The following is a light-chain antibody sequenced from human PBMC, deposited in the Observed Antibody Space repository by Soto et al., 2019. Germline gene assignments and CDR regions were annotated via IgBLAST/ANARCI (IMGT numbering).Light chain of an antibody. V-gene: IGLV2-11*01. Sequence: STMVQPRPVCGTPGRSVTVSCTGTSSDVGGYNYVSWYQQHPGKAPKLMIYDVSKRPSGVPDRFSGSKSGNTASLTISGLQAEDEADYYCCSYAGRFSVFGTRAKGTV. CDR2: DVS. CDR1: SSDVGGYNY. CDR3: CSYAGRFSV. J-gene: IGLJ1*01.